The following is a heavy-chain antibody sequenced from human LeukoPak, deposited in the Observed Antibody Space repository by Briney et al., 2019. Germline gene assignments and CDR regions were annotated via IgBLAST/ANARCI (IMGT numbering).Heavy chain of an antibody. J-gene: IGHJ6*04. CDR2: IIPIFGTA. Sequence: SVKVSCKASGGTFSSYAISWVRQAPGQGLEWMGGIIPIFGTANYAQKFRGRVTITADESTSTAYMELSSLRSEDTAVYYCARNAVPDRPFSGMDVWGKGTTVTVSS. V-gene: IGHV1-69*13. CDR1: GGTFSSYA. CDR3: ARNAVPDRPFSGMDV. D-gene: IGHD2-2*01.